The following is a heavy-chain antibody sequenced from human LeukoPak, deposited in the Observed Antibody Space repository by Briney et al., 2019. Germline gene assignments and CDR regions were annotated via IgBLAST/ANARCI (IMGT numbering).Heavy chain of an antibody. J-gene: IGHJ4*02. CDR3: ARDWIVGATIPFDY. D-gene: IGHD1-26*01. Sequence: GGSLRLSCAASGFTFSSYAMSWVRQAPGKGLEWVSTITSSSTYISYADSVKGRFTISRDNAKNSLYLQMNSLRAEDTAVYYCARDWIVGATIPFDYWGQGTLVTVSS. CDR1: GFTFSSYA. CDR2: ITSSSTYI. V-gene: IGHV3-21*01.